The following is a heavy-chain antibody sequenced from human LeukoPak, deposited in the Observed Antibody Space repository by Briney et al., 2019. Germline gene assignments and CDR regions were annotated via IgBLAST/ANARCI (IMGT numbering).Heavy chain of an antibody. Sequence: PGGSQTLFCAASGFTFSFYAMRWARHARGGGLEWVTAISGGGGNTYYAHSVKGRFTLYRDKSKNTLYLQMNSLRAEDTGVYYCAKVSPYAYYGSGSYWDYWGQGTLVTVSS. CDR3: AKVSPYAYYGSGSYWDY. CDR2: ISGGGGNT. CDR1: GFTFSFYA. J-gene: IGHJ4*02. D-gene: IGHD3-10*01. V-gene: IGHV3-23*01.